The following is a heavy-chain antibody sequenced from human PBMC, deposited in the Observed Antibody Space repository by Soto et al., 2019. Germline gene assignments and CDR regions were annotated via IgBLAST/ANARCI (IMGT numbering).Heavy chain of an antibody. J-gene: IGHJ4*02. CDR2: MSYDGSRQ. Sequence: QVQLVESGGGVVQPGRSLRLSCAASGFTLSGNDMHWVRQAPGKGPEGVAVMSYDGSRQYYADSVKGRFTISRDTSKCTLYLQIHSLRTGHTAVYSCARGGWYAILSASDCWGQGTLVTVSS. V-gene: IGHV3-30*03. CDR1: GFTLSGND. D-gene: IGHD2-2*01. CDR3: ARGGWYAILSASDC.